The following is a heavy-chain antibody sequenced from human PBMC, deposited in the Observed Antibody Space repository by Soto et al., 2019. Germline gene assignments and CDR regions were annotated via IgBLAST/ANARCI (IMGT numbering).Heavy chain of an antibody. CDR3: ARDLPFPGGSSGYYSAGWFDP. Sequence: QVQLVQSGAEVKKPGSSVKVSCKASGGTFSSYTISWVRQAPGQGLEWMGRIIPILGIANYAQKFQGRVTITADKSTSTDYMELSSLRSEDTAVYYCARDLPFPGGSSGYYSAGWFDPWGQGTLVTVSS. D-gene: IGHD3-22*01. CDR1: GGTFSSYT. CDR2: IIPILGIA. V-gene: IGHV1-69*08. J-gene: IGHJ5*02.